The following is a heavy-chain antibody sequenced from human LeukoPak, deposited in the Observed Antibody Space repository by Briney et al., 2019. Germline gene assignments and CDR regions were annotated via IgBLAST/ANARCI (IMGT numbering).Heavy chain of an antibody. Sequence: GGSLRLSCAASGLTFSSYEMNWVRQAPGKGLEWVSYISSSGSTIYYADSVKGRFTISRDNAKNSLYLQMNSLRAEDTAVYYCARDPLWFGELSGYFDYWGQGTLVTVSS. CDR2: ISSSGSTI. V-gene: IGHV3-48*03. CDR3: ARDPLWFGELSGYFDY. D-gene: IGHD3-10*01. CDR1: GLTFSSYE. J-gene: IGHJ4*02.